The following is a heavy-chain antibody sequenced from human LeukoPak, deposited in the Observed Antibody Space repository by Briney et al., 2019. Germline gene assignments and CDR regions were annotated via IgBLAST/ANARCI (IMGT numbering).Heavy chain of an antibody. CDR3: ARDPHYYGSGSYS. D-gene: IGHD3-10*01. Sequence: SGGSLRLSCAASGFTFSSYSMNWVRQAPGKGLEWVSSISSSSSYIYYADSVKGRFTISRDNAKNSLYLQMNSLRAEDTAVYYCARDPHYYGSGSYSWGQGTLVTVSS. J-gene: IGHJ4*02. V-gene: IGHV3-21*01. CDR2: ISSSSSYI. CDR1: GFTFSSYS.